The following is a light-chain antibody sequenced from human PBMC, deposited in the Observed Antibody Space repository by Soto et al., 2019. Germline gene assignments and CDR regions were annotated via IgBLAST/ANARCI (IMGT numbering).Light chain of an antibody. CDR1: QSVSTN. CDR2: DAS. J-gene: IGKJ4*01. CDR3: QQYHKGSPLT. V-gene: IGKV3-15*01. Sequence: EILMTQSPASLSVSPGENATLSCRASQSVSTNLVWYQQKLGQSPRLLIYDASTRPTGIPARFGCMGSGTQFTLPITSQQSDDSAVYYCQQYHKGSPLTFGGGTKVEI.